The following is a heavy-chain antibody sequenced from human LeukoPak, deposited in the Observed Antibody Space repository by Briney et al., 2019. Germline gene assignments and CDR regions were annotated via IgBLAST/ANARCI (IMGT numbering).Heavy chain of an antibody. V-gene: IGHV3-11*04. D-gene: IGHD3-3*01. Sequence: PGGSLRLSCAASGFTFSDYYMSWIRQAPGKGLEWVSYISSSGSTIYYADSVKGRFTISRDNAKNSLYLQMNSLRAEDTAVYYCARDVSNYDFWSGYSDYWGQGILVTVSS. CDR1: GFTFSDYY. CDR3: ARDVSNYDFWSGYSDY. J-gene: IGHJ4*02. CDR2: ISSSGSTI.